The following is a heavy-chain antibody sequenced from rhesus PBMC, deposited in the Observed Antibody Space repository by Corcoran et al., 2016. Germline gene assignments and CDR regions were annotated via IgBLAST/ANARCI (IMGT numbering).Heavy chain of an antibody. V-gene: IGHV3S4*01. CDR2: ISNTGKPR. D-gene: IGHD3-34*01. CDR3: TRALGYFDY. Sequence: EVQLVEFGGGLAKPGGSLRLSCAASGFTFSSYDMSWVRQALGKGLEWVSSISNTGKPRYYADYVKVRFTIARDNAKNSLSLQMNSLKTEDTAVYYCTRALGYFDYWGQGVLVTVSS. J-gene: IGHJ4*01. CDR1: GFTFSSYD.